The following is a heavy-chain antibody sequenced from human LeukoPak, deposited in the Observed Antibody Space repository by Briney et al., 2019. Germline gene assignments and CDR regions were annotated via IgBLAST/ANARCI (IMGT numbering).Heavy chain of an antibody. J-gene: IGHJ4*02. D-gene: IGHD3-10*01. V-gene: IGHV4-59*01. Sequence: SETLSLTCTVSGGSISSYYWSWIRQPAGKGLEWIGYIFNSGSTIYNPSLKSRVTISLDMSKKQFSLRLSSVTAADTAVYYCASDYGSGSYRFDYWGQGTLVTVSS. CDR3: ASDYGSGSYRFDY. CDR1: GGSISSYY. CDR2: IFNSGST.